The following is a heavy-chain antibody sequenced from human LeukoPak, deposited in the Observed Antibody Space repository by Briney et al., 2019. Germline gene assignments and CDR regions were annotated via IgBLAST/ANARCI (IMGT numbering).Heavy chain of an antibody. J-gene: IGHJ4*02. D-gene: IGHD6-13*01. CDR3: AKVSRQQLVFDY. CDR1: GFTSSSYA. V-gene: IGHV3-23*01. Sequence: QSGGSLRLSCAASGFTSSSYAMSWVRQAPGKGLEWVSAISGSGGSTYYADSVKGRFTISRDNSKNTLYLQMNSLRAEDTAVYYCAKVSRQQLVFDYWGQGTLVTVSS. CDR2: ISGSGGST.